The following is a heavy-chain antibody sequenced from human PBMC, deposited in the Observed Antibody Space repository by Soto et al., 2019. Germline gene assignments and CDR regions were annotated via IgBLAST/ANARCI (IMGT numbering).Heavy chain of an antibody. Sequence: GGSLRLSCAASGFTFSSYAMSWVRQAPGKGLEWVAVISYDGSNKYYADSVKGRFTISRDNSKNTLYLQMNSLRAEDTAVYYCARDRATKYCSGGSCYRSGMDVWGQGTTVTVSS. V-gene: IGHV3-30-3*01. J-gene: IGHJ6*02. CDR2: ISYDGSNK. CDR3: ARDRATKYCSGGSCYRSGMDV. D-gene: IGHD2-15*01. CDR1: GFTFSSYA.